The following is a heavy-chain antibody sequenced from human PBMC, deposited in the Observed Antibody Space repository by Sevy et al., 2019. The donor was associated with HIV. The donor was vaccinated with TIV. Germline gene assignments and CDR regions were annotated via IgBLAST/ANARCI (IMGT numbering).Heavy chain of an antibody. V-gene: IGHV4-30-2*01. CDR1: GGSINSGGYS. CDR3: ARGRVGDSSSWYGAFDV. Sequence: SETMSLTCAVSGGSINSGGYSWSWIRQPPGKGLEWIGYIFQSGATYYIPSLQSRVSISVDMSKNQFSLNLSSVTAADTAVYYCARGRVGDSSSWYGAFDVWGQGTMVTVSS. J-gene: IGHJ3*01. D-gene: IGHD6-13*01. CDR2: IFQSGAT.